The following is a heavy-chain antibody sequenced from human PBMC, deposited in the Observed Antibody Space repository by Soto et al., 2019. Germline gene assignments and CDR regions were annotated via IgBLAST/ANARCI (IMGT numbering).Heavy chain of an antibody. CDR2: ISGSGGST. Sequence: XESLRLSCAASGFTFSSYAVSGVRQAPGKGLEWVSAISGSGGSTYYADSVKGRFTISRDNSKNALYLQMNSLRAEATAVYYCAKETLLWPDYWGQGTLVIVSS. V-gene: IGHV3-23*01. CDR1: GFTFSSYA. CDR3: AKETLLWPDY. J-gene: IGHJ4*02. D-gene: IGHD2-21*01.